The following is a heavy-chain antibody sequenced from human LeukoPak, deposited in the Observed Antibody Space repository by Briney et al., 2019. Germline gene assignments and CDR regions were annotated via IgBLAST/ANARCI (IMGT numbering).Heavy chain of an antibody. CDR2: IDPSDSYT. Sequence: GASLKISCKGSGYSFTSYWISWVRQMPGKGLEWMGRIDPSDSYTNYSPSFQGHVAISADKSISTAYLQWSSLKASDTAMYYCARLVVPDDYFDYWGQGTLVTVSS. D-gene: IGHD6-6*01. J-gene: IGHJ4*02. CDR1: GYSFTSYW. CDR3: ARLVVPDDYFDY. V-gene: IGHV5-10-1*01.